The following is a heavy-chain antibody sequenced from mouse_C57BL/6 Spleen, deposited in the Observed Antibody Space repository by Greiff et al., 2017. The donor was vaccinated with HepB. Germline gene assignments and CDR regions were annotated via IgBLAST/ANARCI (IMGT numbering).Heavy chain of an antibody. CDR1: GYTFTSYW. CDR2: IDPSDSYT. J-gene: IGHJ2*01. Sequence: QVQLQQPGAELVMPGASVKLSCKASGYTFTSYWMHWVKQRPGQGLEWIGEIDPSDSYTNYNQKFKGKSTLTVDKSSSTAYMQLSSLTSEVSAVYYCARWGWEYFDYWGQGTTLTVSS. D-gene: IGHD3-3*01. CDR3: ARWGWEYFDY. V-gene: IGHV1-69*01.